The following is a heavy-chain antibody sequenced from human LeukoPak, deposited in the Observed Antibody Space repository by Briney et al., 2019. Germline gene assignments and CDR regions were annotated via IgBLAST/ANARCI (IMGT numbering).Heavy chain of an antibody. CDR2: IIPILGIA. J-gene: IGHJ4*02. CDR1: GGTFSSYA. CDR3: ARAWAGGYYYDSSGYFGFDY. Sequence: SVKVSCKASGGTFSSYAISWVRQAPGQGLEWMGRIIPILGIANYAQKFQGRVTITADKSTSTAYMELSSLRSEDTAVYYCARAWAGGYYYDSSGYFGFDYWGQGTLVTVSS. D-gene: IGHD3-22*01. V-gene: IGHV1-69*04.